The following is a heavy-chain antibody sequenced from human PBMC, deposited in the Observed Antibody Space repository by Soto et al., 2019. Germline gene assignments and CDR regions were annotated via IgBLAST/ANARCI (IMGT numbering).Heavy chain of an antibody. Sequence: QVQLVESGGGVVQPGRSLRLSCAASGFTFSTYTMHWVRQAPGKGLEWLAVLSYAGNHEYYADSVKGRFTISRDNSKNTLYLQMNSLRADDTAVFYCARASVAGPWVYYFDYWGQGALVAVSS. CDR3: ARASVAGPWVYYFDY. J-gene: IGHJ4*02. D-gene: IGHD6-19*01. V-gene: IGHV3-30-3*01. CDR2: LSYAGNHE. CDR1: GFTFSTYT.